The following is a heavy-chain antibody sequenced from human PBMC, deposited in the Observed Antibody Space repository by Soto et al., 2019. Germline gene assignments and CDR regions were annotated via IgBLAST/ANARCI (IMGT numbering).Heavy chain of an antibody. CDR2: IIPVFGTA. CDR1: GGSLSNYG. CDR3: ARGDATKIVVTTYYAMDV. V-gene: IGHV1-69*13. D-gene: IGHD4-17*01. Sequence: GASVKVSCKASGGSLSNYGISWVRQAPGQGLEWMGGIIPVFGTANYAQKFQGRVTITADESTNIVYMDVTGLRSEDTAVYYCARGDATKIVVTTYYAMDVWGQGTTVTVSS. J-gene: IGHJ6*02.